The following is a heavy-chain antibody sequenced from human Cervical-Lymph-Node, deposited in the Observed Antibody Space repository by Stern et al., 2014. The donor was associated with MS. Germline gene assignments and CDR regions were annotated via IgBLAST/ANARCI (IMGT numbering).Heavy chain of an antibody. CDR2: ISRTGSSI. D-gene: IGHD1-26*01. Sequence: QVQLVQSGGGLVKPGGSLRLSCTASGLTFSHYYISWIRQTPGQGLEWVSYISRTGSSISYADNVQGRFTISRDTPETPGSLTMNNLRAEDTAVYYCARTLPPGSPFDYWGQGTLVTVSS. J-gene: IGHJ4*02. CDR1: GLTFSHYY. CDR3: ARTLPPGSPFDY. V-gene: IGHV3-11*01.